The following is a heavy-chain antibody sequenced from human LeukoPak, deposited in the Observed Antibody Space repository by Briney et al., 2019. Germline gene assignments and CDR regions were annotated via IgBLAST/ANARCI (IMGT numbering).Heavy chain of an antibody. CDR3: ARVRVLLAYYYYGMDV. J-gene: IGHJ6*02. CDR1: GGSISSSNW. CDR2: IYHSGST. D-gene: IGHD2-21*02. V-gene: IGHV4-4*02. Sequence: PSETLSLTCAVSGGSISSSNWWSWVRQPPGKGLEWIGEIYHSGSTNYNPSLKSRVTISVDKSKNQFSLKLSSVTAADTAVYYCARVRVLLAYYYYGMDVWGQGTTVTVSS.